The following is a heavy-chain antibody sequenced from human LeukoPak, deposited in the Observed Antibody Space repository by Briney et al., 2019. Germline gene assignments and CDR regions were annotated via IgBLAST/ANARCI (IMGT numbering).Heavy chain of an antibody. CDR3: ARSPAVVVPAAALYYYYYYYMDV. Sequence: ASVKVSCKASGYTFTSYGISWVRQAPGQGLEWMGWISAYNGNTNYAQKLQGRVTMTTDTSTSTAYMELRSLRSDDTAVYYCARSPAVVVPAAALYYYYYYYMDVWGKGTTVTVSS. CDR2: ISAYNGNT. J-gene: IGHJ6*03. V-gene: IGHV1-18*01. D-gene: IGHD2-2*01. CDR1: GYTFTSYG.